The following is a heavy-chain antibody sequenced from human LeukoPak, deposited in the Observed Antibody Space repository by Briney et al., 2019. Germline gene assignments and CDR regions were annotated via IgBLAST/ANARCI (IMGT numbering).Heavy chain of an antibody. CDR3: AGGRFLEEKDRYYFDY. CDR2: IIPILGIA. Sequence: SVKVSCKASGGTFSSYTISWVRQAPGQGLEWMGRIIPILGIANYAQKFQGRVTITADKSTSTAYMELSSLRSEDTAVYYCAGGRFLEEKDRYYFDYWGQGTLVTVSP. V-gene: IGHV1-69*02. J-gene: IGHJ4*02. D-gene: IGHD3-3*01. CDR1: GGTFSSYT.